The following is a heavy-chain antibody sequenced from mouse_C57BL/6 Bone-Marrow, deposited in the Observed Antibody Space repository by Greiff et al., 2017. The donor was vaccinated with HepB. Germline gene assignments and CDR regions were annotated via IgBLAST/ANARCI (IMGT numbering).Heavy chain of an antibody. J-gene: IGHJ2*01. Sequence: QVQLQQPGAELVKPEASVKMSCKASGYTFTSYWITWVKQRPGQGLEWIGDIYPGSGSTNYNEKFKSKATLTVDTSSSTAYMQLSSLTSEDSAVYYCARGYSNYVRYYFDYWGQGTTLTVSS. V-gene: IGHV1-55*01. CDR2: IYPGSGST. D-gene: IGHD2-5*01. CDR1: GYTFTSYW. CDR3: ARGYSNYVRYYFDY.